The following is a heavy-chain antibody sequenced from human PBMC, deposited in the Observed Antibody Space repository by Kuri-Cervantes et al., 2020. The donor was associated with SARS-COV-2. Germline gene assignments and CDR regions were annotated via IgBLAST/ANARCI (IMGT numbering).Heavy chain of an antibody. V-gene: IGHV1-45*02. D-gene: IGHD6-6*01. CDR1: GYTFTYRY. CDR2: ITPFNDNT. J-gene: IGHJ6*03. Sequence: SVKVSCKASGYTFTYRYLHWVRQAPGQALEWMAWITPFNDNTNYAQKFQDRVTITRDRSMSTAYMELSSLRSEDTAVYYCARAPIAAPHYYYYYMDVWGKGTTVTVSS. CDR3: ARAPIAAPHYYYYYMDV.